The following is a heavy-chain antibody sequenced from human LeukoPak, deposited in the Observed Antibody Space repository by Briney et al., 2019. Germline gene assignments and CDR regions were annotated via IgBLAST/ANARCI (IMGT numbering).Heavy chain of an antibody. CDR3: ARSSPVGATFYFDY. CDR1: GGSISSYY. CDR2: ICTSGST. V-gene: IGHV4-4*07. Sequence: SETLSLTCTVSGGSISSYYWSWIRQPAGKGLEWIGRICTSGSTNYNPSLKSRVTISVDTSKNQFSLKLSSVTAADTAVYYCARSSPVGATFYFDYWGQGTLVTVSS. D-gene: IGHD1-26*01. J-gene: IGHJ4*02.